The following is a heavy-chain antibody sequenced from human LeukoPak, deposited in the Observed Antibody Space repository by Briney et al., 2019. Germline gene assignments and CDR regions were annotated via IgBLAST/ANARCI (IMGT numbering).Heavy chain of an antibody. Sequence: SVKVSRKASGGTFSSYAISWVRQAPGQGLEWMGRIIPIFGIANYAQKFQGRVTITADKSTSTAYMELSSLRSEDTAVYYCARDSHYSNYVYYYYGMDVWGQGTTVTVSS. D-gene: IGHD4-11*01. CDR2: IIPIFGIA. J-gene: IGHJ6*02. CDR3: ARDSHYSNYVYYYYGMDV. CDR1: GGTFSSYA. V-gene: IGHV1-69*04.